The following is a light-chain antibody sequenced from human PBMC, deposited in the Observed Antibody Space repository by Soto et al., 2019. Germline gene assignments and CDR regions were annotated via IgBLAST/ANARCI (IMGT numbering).Light chain of an antibody. V-gene: IGKV3-15*01. CDR1: QGIGST. CDR2: GAS. CDR3: QHYANWPLT. Sequence: EIVRTQSPSTLSVSPREGATLSCMASQGIGSTLAWYQQKPGQTPRLLIYGASTRATGVPARFSGSASGTEFTLTITSLQSEDFAVYYCQHYANWPLTFGGGTKV. J-gene: IGKJ4*01.